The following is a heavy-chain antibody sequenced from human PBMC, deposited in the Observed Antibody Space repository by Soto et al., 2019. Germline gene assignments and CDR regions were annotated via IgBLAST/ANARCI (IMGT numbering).Heavy chain of an antibody. D-gene: IGHD3-10*01. V-gene: IGHV5-10-1*01. J-gene: IGHJ5*02. CDR2: IDPSDSYT. Sequence: AGESLKISCKGSGYSFTSYWISWVRQMPGKGLEWMGRIDPSDSYTNYSPSFQGHVTISADKSISTAYLQWSSLKASDTAMYYCARHGISSLVRGDYNWFDPWGQGTLVTVSS. CDR1: GYSFTSYW. CDR3: ARHGISSLVRGDYNWFDP.